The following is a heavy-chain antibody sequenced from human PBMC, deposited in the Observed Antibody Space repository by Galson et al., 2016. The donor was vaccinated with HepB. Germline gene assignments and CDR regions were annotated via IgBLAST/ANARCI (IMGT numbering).Heavy chain of an antibody. CDR3: ARKYRGGPSDY. J-gene: IGHJ4*02. D-gene: IGHD6-25*01. CDR2: LFHSGRV. Sequence: ETLSLTCAVSGASISSDDWWSWVRQPPGQGLEWIGQLFHSGRVNYTPSPARRVTISIDTSNNYFSLSLTSATAADTALYDCARKYRGGPSDYWGEGTLVIVSS. CDR1: GASISSDDW. V-gene: IGHV4-4*02.